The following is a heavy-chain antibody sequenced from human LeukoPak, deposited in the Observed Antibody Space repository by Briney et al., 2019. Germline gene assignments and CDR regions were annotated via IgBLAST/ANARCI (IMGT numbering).Heavy chain of an antibody. D-gene: IGHD3-10*01. Sequence: ASVKVSCKASGYTFTSHGISWVRQAPGQGLEWMGIINPSGGSTSYAQKFQGRVTMTRDTSTSTVYMELSSLRSEDTAVYYCAREAGVRGVDFDYWGQGTLVTVSS. CDR1: GYTFTSHG. J-gene: IGHJ4*02. CDR3: AREAGVRGVDFDY. CDR2: INPSGGST. V-gene: IGHV1-46*01.